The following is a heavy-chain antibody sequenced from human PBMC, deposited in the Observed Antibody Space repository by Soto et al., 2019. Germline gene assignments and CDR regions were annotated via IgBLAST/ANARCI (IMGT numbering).Heavy chain of an antibody. J-gene: IGHJ6*02. V-gene: IGHV3-48*03. Sequence: PGGSLRLSCAASGFTFSSYEMNWVRQAPGKGLEWVSYISSSGSTIYYADSVKGRFTISRDNAKNSLYLQMNSLRAEDTAVYYCATTEYSSSPLYSGMDVWGQGTTVTVSS. CDR3: ATTEYSSSPLYSGMDV. D-gene: IGHD6-6*01. CDR1: GFTFSSYE. CDR2: ISSSGSTI.